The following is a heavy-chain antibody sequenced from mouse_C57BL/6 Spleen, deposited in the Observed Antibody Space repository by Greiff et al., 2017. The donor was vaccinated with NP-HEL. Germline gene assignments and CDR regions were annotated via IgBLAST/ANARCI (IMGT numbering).Heavy chain of an antibody. CDR2: LFSGGRT. V-gene: IGHV2-2*01. CDR3: ARKAGYAMDY. Sequence: QVQLKESGPGLVHPSLSLSVDCTVAGRWLASYGGQLVGRVPGKCTHGLGVLFSGGRTDYNAAFISRLSISKDNSKSQVFFKMNSLQADDTAIYYCARKAGYAMDYWGQGTSVTVSS. J-gene: IGHJ4*01. CDR1: GRWLASYG.